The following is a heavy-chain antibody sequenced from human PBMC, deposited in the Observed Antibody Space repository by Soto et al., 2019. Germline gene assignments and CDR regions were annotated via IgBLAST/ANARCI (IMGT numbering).Heavy chain of an antibody. CDR1: GGSIGRTNW. V-gene: IGHV4-4*02. D-gene: IGHD1-26*01. CDR2: IYESGSS. CDR3: ASRIVGSSTYYFDS. J-gene: IGHJ4*02. Sequence: PSETLSLTCGVSGGSIGRTNWWSWVRQPPGKGLEWIGEIYESGSSNYNPSVKSRVTISIDKSNSQFSLKLRSMTAADTAIYYCASRIVGSSTYYFDSWGQGALVTVSS.